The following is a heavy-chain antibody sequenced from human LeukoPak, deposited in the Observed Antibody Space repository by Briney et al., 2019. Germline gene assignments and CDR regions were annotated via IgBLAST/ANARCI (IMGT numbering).Heavy chain of an antibody. V-gene: IGHV3-21*01. CDR2: ISSSSSYI. CDR3: ASGYFDGYYYFDY. J-gene: IGHJ4*02. D-gene: IGHD3-9*01. Sequence: GGSLRLSCAASGFTFSSYSMNWVRQAPGKGLEWVSSISSSSSYIYYADSVKGRFTISRDNAKNSLYLQMNSLRAEDTAEYYCASGYFDGYYYFDYWGQGTLVTVSS. CDR1: GFTFSSYS.